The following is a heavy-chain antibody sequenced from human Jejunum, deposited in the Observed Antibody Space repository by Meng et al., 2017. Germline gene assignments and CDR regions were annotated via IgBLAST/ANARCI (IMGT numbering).Heavy chain of an antibody. V-gene: IGHV3-11*01. Sequence: GSRKISCAASGFTFSDSYMSWIRHAPGKGLEWVSYITSSGNTIYNVDSMKGRFTISRDNAKNSLYLQMNNLRAEDTAVYYCARGYRSLVYWGQGTLVTVSS. CDR2: ITSSGNTI. J-gene: IGHJ4*02. D-gene: IGHD6-19*01. CDR1: GFTFSDSY. CDR3: ARGYRSLVY.